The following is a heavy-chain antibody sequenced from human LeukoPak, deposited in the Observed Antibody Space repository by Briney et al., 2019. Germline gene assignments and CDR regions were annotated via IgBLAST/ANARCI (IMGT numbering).Heavy chain of an antibody. CDR2: IYYSGST. Sequence: SETLSLTCTVSGGSISSSSYYWGWIRQPPGKGLEWIGSIYYSGSTYYNSSLKSRVTISVDTSKNQFSLKLSSVTAADTAVYYCARVMCVNDFWSGYQKRHWFDPWGQGTLVTVSS. D-gene: IGHD3-3*01. J-gene: IGHJ5*02. V-gene: IGHV4-39*07. CDR3: ARVMCVNDFWSGYQKRHWFDP. CDR1: GGSISSSSYY.